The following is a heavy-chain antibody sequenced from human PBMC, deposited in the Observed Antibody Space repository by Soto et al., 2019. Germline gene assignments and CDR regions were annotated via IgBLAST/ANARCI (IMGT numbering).Heavy chain of an antibody. V-gene: IGHV1-69*01. Sequence: QVQLVQSGAEVKKPGSSVKVSCKASGGTFSSYSINWVRQAPGQGLEWMGEIIPIFGTANYAQKFQGGVTITADESTSTAYMELSSLRSEETAVYYCARDGGRHSGGIDYWGQGTLVTVSS. CDR2: IIPIFGTA. D-gene: IGHD1-26*01. CDR3: ARDGGRHSGGIDY. J-gene: IGHJ4*02. CDR1: GGTFSSYS.